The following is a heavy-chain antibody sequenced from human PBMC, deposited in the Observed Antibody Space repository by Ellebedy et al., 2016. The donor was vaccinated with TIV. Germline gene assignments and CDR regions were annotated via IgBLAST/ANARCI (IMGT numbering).Heavy chain of an antibody. CDR1: GFTFSSYW. V-gene: IGHV3-7*03. J-gene: IGHJ3*02. CDR2: IKQDGSKR. D-gene: IGHD3-16*01. CDR3: AKDQVGGDGRWVFDI. Sequence: PGGSLRLSCVASGFTFSSYWMSWVRQAQGKGLAWVANIKQDGSKRYHVDSVKGRFTISRDNAMNSLYLQMNSLRAEDKGTYYCAKDQVGGDGRWVFDIWGQGTMVTVSS.